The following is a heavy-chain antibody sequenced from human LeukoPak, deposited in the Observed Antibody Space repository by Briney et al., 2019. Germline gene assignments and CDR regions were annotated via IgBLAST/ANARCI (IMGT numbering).Heavy chain of an antibody. V-gene: IGHV3-30*18. Sequence: GRSLRLSCAASGFTFSSYGMHWVRQAPGKGLEWVAVISYDGSNKYYADSVKGRFTISKDNSKNTLYLQMNSLRAEDTAVYYCAKAGSSSWIPPFDYWGQGTLVTVSS. J-gene: IGHJ4*02. D-gene: IGHD6-13*01. CDR1: GFTFSSYG. CDR3: AKAGSSSWIPPFDY. CDR2: ISYDGSNK.